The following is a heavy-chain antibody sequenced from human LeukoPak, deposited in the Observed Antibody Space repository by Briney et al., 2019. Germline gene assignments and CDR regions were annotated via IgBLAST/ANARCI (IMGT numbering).Heavy chain of an antibody. CDR3: ARPNLGHDY. V-gene: IGHV3-11*01. CDR2: ISNSGVNT. J-gene: IGHJ4*02. Sequence: KPGGSLGLSCAASGFTFSDYYMSWIRQAPGAGLEWVSYISNSGVNTYYADSVKGRFTISRDNAKNSLFLLMDNLRAEDTAVYYGARPNLGHDYWGQGTLVTVSS. D-gene: IGHD3-16*01. CDR1: GFTFSDYY.